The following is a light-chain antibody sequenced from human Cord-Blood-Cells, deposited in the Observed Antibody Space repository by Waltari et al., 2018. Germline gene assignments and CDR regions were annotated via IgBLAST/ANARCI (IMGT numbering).Light chain of an antibody. J-gene: IGKJ4*01. CDR2: QAS. CDR1: QSISSW. Sequence: DIQMTQSSSTLPASVGDRVTITCRASQSISSWLAGYQQKPGKAPKLLIYQASSLERGDPSRFSGSGSGTEFTLTISSLQPDDFANYYCQQYNSYPLTFGGGTKVEIK. V-gene: IGKV1-5*03. CDR3: QQYNSYPLT.